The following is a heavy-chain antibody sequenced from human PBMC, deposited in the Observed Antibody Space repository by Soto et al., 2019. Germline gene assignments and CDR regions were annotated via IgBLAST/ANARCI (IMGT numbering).Heavy chain of an antibody. V-gene: IGHV4-30-4*08. Sequence: VLLQESGPGVVRPSQTLSLTCTVSGESISNPHYHWSWLRQTPGKGLEWIGYISYTGSTFYISSLESRVTMSVDTSKNDFSLRLTSVTAADTAVYYCAATRLGVWFDPWGQGTLVTVSS. D-gene: IGHD6-19*01. J-gene: IGHJ5*02. CDR1: GESISNPHYH. CDR2: ISYTGST. CDR3: AATRLGVWFDP.